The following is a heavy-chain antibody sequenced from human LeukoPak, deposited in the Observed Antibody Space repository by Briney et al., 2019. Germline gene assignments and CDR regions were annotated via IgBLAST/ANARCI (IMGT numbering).Heavy chain of an antibody. CDR3: ARDQYYDSSGVLGY. V-gene: IGHV1-18*01. CDR1: GYTFTSYG. J-gene: IGHJ4*02. Sequence: ASAKVSCKASGYTFTSYGISWVRQAPGQGLEWMGWISAYNGNTNYAQKLQGRVTMPTDTSTSTAYMELRSLRSDDTAVYYCARDQYYDSSGVLGYWGQGTLVTVSS. D-gene: IGHD3-22*01. CDR2: ISAYNGNT.